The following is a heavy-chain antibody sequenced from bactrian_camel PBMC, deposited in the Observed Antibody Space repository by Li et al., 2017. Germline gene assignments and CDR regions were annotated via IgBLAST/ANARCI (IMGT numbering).Heavy chain of an antibody. J-gene: IGHJ6*01. CDR2: IVSDGTRT. D-gene: IGHD2*01. V-gene: IGHV3S5*01. CDR3: ASVAFGYCCGGFCYSVDFGY. CDR1: GSFTSYY. Sequence: HVQLVESGGGLVQPGGSLRLTCAASGSFTSYYMTWVRQAPGKGLEWVSGIVSDGTRTYYAESVKGRSTISRDNAKNTVYLQMNSLKSDDTGLYYCASVAFGYCCGGFCYSVDFGYWGQGTQVTVS.